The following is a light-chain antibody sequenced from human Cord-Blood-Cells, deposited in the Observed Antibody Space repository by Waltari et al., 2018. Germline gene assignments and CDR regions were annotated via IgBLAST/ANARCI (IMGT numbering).Light chain of an antibody. CDR2: GNS. J-gene: IGLJ3*02. CDR1: SSNIGAGYD. V-gene: IGLV1-40*01. CDR3: QSYDSSLSGSV. Sequence: QSVLTQPPSVSGAPGQRVTISCTGRSSNIGAGYDVPWYQQPPGTAPKPLIYGNSNRPSGVPDRFSGSKSGTSASLAITGLQAEDEADYYCQSYDSSLSGSVFGGGTKLTVL.